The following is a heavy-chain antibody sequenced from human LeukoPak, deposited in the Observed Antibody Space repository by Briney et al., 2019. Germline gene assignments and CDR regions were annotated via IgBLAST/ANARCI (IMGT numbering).Heavy chain of an antibody. Sequence: SETLSLTCTVSGDSITSSNCYWGWIRQPPGKGLEWIGSIYYSGATYYNPSLQNRVTISLDTSKNQFSLNLNSVTAADTAVYYCARSGGYCGSTTCHTTWFAPWGQGTLVTVSS. D-gene: IGHD2-2*01. CDR3: ARSGGYCGSTTCHTTWFAP. CDR2: IYYSGAT. J-gene: IGHJ5*02. V-gene: IGHV4-39*07. CDR1: GDSITSSNCY.